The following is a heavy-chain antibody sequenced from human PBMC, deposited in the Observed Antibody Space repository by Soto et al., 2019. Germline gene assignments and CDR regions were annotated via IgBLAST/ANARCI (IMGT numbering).Heavy chain of an antibody. D-gene: IGHD2-8*01. CDR2: IYYSGST. J-gene: IGHJ4*02. Sequence: XVXLQESGPGLVKPSQTLSLTCTVSGGSISSGGYYWSWIRQHPGKGLEWIGYIYYSGSTYXXPXXXXXXXXXXXXXXXXXXXXXXXXXXXXXXVXXXATTTRDXXXXLFDYWGQGTLVTVXS. CDR3: ATTTRDXXXXLFDY. CDR1: GGSISSGGYY. V-gene: IGHV4-31*01.